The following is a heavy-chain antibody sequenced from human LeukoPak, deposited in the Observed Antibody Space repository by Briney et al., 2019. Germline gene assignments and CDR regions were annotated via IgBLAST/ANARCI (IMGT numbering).Heavy chain of an antibody. V-gene: IGHV3-9*01. Sequence: GGSLRLSCAPSGFTFDDYAMHWVRQAPGKGLEWVSGISWNSGSIGYADSVKGRFTISRDNAKNSLYLQMNSLRAEDTALYYCAKEDTATSHDYYYGMDVWGQGTTVTVSS. CDR2: ISWNSGSI. J-gene: IGHJ6*02. CDR1: GFTFDDYA. CDR3: AKEDTATSHDYYYGMDV. D-gene: IGHD5-18*01.